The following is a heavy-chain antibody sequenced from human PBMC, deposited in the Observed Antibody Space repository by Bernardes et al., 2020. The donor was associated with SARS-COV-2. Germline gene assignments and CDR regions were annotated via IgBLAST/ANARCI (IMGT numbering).Heavy chain of an antibody. D-gene: IGHD3-22*01. CDR2: INPNSGGT. V-gene: IGHV1-2*02. Sequence: SVKVSCKVSGYPFTGYYMHWVRQAPGQGLEWMGWINPNSGGTNYAQKFQGRVTMTRDTSISTAYMELSRLRSDDTAVYYCAIPPTNYDRYGMDVWGQGTTVTVS. J-gene: IGHJ6*02. CDR3: AIPPTNYDRYGMDV. CDR1: GYPFTGYY.